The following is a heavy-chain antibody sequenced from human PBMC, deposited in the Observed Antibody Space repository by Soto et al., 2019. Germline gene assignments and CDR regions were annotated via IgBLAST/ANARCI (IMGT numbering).Heavy chain of an antibody. CDR1: GFSLSTSGVG. V-gene: IGHV2-5*02. Sequence: QITLKESGPTLVKPTQTLTLTCTFSGFSLSTSGVGVGWIRQPPGKALEWLALIYWDDDKRYSPSLKSRLTSTKHTSKNPVVLTMTNMDPVDTATYYCAHRRGYSSGWPIDYWGQGTLVTVSS. CDR3: AHRRGYSSGWPIDY. J-gene: IGHJ4*02. D-gene: IGHD6-19*01. CDR2: IYWDDDK.